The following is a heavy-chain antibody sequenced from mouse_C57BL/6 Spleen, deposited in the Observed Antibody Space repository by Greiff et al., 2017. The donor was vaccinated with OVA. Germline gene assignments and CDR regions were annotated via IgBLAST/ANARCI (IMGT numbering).Heavy chain of an antibody. V-gene: IGHV1-22*01. J-gene: IGHJ2*01. CDR2: INPNNGGT. CDR3: ARITTVVATDYFDY. D-gene: IGHD1-1*01. Sequence: VQLKESGPELVKPGASVKMSCKASGYTFTDYNMHWVKQSHGKSLEWIGYINPNNGGTSYNQKFKGKATLTVNKSSSTAYMELRSLTSEDSAVYYCARITTVVATDYFDYWGQGTTLTVSS. CDR1: GYTFTDYN.